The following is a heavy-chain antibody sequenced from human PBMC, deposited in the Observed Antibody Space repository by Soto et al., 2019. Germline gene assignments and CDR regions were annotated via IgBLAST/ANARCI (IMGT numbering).Heavy chain of an antibody. CDR1: GFTFTNYN. D-gene: IGHD2-15*01. V-gene: IGHV3-21*01. Sequence: EVQLVDSGGGLVKPGGSLRLSCAASGFTFTNYNMNWVRQAPGKGLEWVSSIGGSGASTYYADSVRGRFTISRDNAKNSLYLQMNSLSAEDTALYYCASAGSLAFWGQGTLVTVSS. CDR3: ASAGSLAF. J-gene: IGHJ4*02. CDR2: IGGSGAST.